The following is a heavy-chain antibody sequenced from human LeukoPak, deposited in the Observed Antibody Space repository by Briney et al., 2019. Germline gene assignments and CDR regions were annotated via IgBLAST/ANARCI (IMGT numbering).Heavy chain of an antibody. Sequence: ASVKVSCKASGYTFTSYGISWVRQAPGQGLEWMGWISAHNGNTNYAQKLQGRVTMTTDTSTSTAYMELRSLRSDDTAVYYCARVRGLTDYRYFDYWGQGTLVTVSS. J-gene: IGHJ4*02. CDR2: ISAHNGNT. D-gene: IGHD4-11*01. V-gene: IGHV1-18*01. CDR1: GYTFTSYG. CDR3: ARVRGLTDYRYFDY.